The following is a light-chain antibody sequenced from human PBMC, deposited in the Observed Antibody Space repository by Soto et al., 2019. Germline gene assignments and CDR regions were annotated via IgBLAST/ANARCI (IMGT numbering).Light chain of an antibody. J-gene: IGLJ2*01. V-gene: IGLV2-11*01. CDR2: DVS. CDR1: SSDVGGYNY. CDR3: CSYAGTYAVV. Sequence: QSALTQPRSVSGSPGQSVTLSCTGTSSDVGGYNYVSWYAHLPGKAPKLMIYDVSERPSGVPDRFSGSKSGNTASLTITGLQAEDEADYYCCSYAGTYAVVFGGGTKVTVL.